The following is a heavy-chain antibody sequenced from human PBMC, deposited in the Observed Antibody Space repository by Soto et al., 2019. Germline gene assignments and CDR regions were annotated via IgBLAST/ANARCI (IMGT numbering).Heavy chain of an antibody. CDR2: ISSSSSYI. V-gene: IGHV3-21*01. CDR1: GFTFSSYS. CDR3: ARVMYGAVIYFDY. D-gene: IGHD3-3*01. Sequence: EVQLVESGGGLVKPGGSLRLSCAASGFTFSSYSMNWVRQAPGKGLEWVSSISSSSSYIYYADSVKGRFTISRDNAKNSRYLQMNSLRAEDTAVYYCARVMYGAVIYFDYWGQGTLVTVSS. J-gene: IGHJ4*02.